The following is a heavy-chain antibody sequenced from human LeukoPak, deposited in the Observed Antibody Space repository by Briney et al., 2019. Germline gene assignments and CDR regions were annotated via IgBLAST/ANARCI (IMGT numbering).Heavy chain of an antibody. CDR2: INPNSGGT. CDR3: ARVPNTIVVVTAIPDWFDP. CDR1: GYTFTGYY. D-gene: IGHD2-21*02. Sequence: GASVKVSCTSGYTFTGYYMHWVRQAPGQGLEWLGWINPNSGGTNYAQKFQGRVTMTRDTSISTAYMELSRLRSEDTAVYYCARVPNTIVVVTAIPDWFDPWGQGTLVTVSS. V-gene: IGHV1-2*02. J-gene: IGHJ5*02.